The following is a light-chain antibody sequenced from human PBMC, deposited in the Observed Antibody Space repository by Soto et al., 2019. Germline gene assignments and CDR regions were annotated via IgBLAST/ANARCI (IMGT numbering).Light chain of an antibody. V-gene: IGLV2-14*01. CDR3: GSYTTSSNYV. Sequence: QSVLTQPASVSGSPGQAITISCAGTSSDIGSYDFVSWYQHHPGKDPKLMIYDVSNRPSGVSHRFSGSKSGNTASLTISGLQTEDEAVYYCGSYTTSSNYVFGTGTKVTVL. J-gene: IGLJ1*01. CDR2: DVS. CDR1: SSDIGSYDF.